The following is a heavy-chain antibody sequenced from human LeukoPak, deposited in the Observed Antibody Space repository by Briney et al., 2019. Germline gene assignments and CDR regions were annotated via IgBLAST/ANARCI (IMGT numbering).Heavy chain of an antibody. Sequence: ASVKVSCKASGYTFTSYAMHWVRQAPGQGLEWMGWINAGNGNTKYSQKFQGRVTITRDTSASTAYMELSSLRSEDTAVYYCARDVVDTAMGYYYYYGMDVWGQGTTVTVSS. CDR3: ARDVVDTAMGYYYYYGMDV. D-gene: IGHD5-18*01. J-gene: IGHJ6*02. V-gene: IGHV1-3*01. CDR2: INAGNGNT. CDR1: GYTFTSYA.